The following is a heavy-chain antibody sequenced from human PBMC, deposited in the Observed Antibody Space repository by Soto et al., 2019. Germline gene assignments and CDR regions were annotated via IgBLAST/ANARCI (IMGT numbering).Heavy chain of an antibody. V-gene: IGHV4-34*01. CDR3: ARGGNPPLRSLGGDY. J-gene: IGHJ4*02. CDR2: INHSGST. CDR1: GGFFSGYY. Sequence: PSETLSLTCAVYGGFFSGYYWSWIRQPPGKGLEWIGEINHSGSTNYNPSLKSRVTISVDTSKNQFSLKPSSVTAADTAVYYCARGGNPPLRSLGGDYWGQGTLVTVSS. D-gene: IGHD3-3*01.